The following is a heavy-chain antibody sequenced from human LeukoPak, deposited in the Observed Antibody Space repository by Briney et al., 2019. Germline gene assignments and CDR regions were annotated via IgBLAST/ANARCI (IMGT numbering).Heavy chain of an antibody. D-gene: IGHD3-9*01. J-gene: IGHJ3*02. CDR1: GYTFTGYY. V-gene: IGHV1-2*02. CDR2: INPNSGGT. Sequence: ASVKVSCKASGYTFTGYYMHWVRQAPGQGLEWMGWINPNSGGTNYAQKFQGRVTMTRDTSISTAYMELSRLRSDDTAVYYCAKGWILFSGASDIRGQGTMVTVSS. CDR3: AKGWILFSGASDI.